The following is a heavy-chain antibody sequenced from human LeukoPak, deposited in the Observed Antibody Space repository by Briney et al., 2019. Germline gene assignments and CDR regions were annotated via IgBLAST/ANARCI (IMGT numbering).Heavy chain of an antibody. Sequence: GASVKVSCKASGGTFSSYAISWVRQAPGQGLEWMGGIIPIFGTANYAQKFQGRVTITADESTSTAYMELSSLRSEDTAMYYCANSRGTSFYYYYGMDVWGQGTTVTVSS. J-gene: IGHJ6*02. V-gene: IGHV1-69*13. CDR2: IIPIFGTA. CDR3: ANSRGTSFYYYYGMDV. CDR1: GGTFSSYA. D-gene: IGHD2-2*01.